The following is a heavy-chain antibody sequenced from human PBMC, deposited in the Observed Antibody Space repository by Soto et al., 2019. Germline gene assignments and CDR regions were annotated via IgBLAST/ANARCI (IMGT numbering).Heavy chain of an antibody. CDR1: GFTFGIYW. CDR3: ARERGFGSGNYRLDD. V-gene: IGHV3-7*03. D-gene: IGHD3-10*01. Sequence: PGGSLRLSCTDSGFTFGIYWMTWIRQAPGKGLEWVASINLDGGETYYVDSVRGRFTISRDNAKNSLYLQMDSLRTDDTAEYYCARERGFGSGNYRLDDWGQGTPVTVSS. J-gene: IGHJ4*02. CDR2: INLDGGET.